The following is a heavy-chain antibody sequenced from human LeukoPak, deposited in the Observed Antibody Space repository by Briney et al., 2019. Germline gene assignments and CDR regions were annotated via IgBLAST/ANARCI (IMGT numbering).Heavy chain of an antibody. V-gene: IGHV3-74*01. CDR3: ARRSAAKDAFDI. Sequence: PGGSLRLSCAASGFTFSSYWMHWVRQAPGKGLVWVSRINSDGSSTSYADSVKGRFTISRDNAKNTLYLQMNSLRVEDTAVYYCARRSAAKDAFDIWGQGTMVTVSS. D-gene: IGHD6-25*01. CDR2: INSDGSST. J-gene: IGHJ3*02. CDR1: GFTFSSYW.